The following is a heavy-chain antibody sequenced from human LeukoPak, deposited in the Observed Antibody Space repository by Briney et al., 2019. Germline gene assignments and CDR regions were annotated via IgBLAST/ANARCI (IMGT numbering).Heavy chain of an antibody. Sequence: SQTLSLTCTVSGGSISSGGYYWSWIRQHPGKGLEWIGYIYYSGSTYYNPSLKSQITISVDTSKNQFSLGLSSVTAADTAVYYCARSLGHYGILTGYYRGDAFDIWGQGTMVTVSS. J-gene: IGHJ3*02. CDR2: IYYSGST. V-gene: IGHV4-31*01. CDR3: ARSLGHYGILTGYYRGDAFDI. D-gene: IGHD3-9*01. CDR1: GGSISSGGYY.